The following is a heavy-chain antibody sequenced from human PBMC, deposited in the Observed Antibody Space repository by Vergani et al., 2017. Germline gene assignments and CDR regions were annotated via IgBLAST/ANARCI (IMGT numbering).Heavy chain of an antibody. CDR3: AAAIAAAGTPFDY. J-gene: IGHJ4*02. D-gene: IGHD6-13*01. Sequence: EVQLVESGGGLVQPGRFLRLFCAASGFTFDDYAMHWVRQAPGKGLELVSGISWNSGSIGYAYSPKGRVTISRDHAKNSLYLQMNSLRAEDTALYYCAAAIAAAGTPFDYWGQGTLVTVSS. V-gene: IGHV3-9*01. CDR1: GFTFDDYA. CDR2: ISWNSGSI.